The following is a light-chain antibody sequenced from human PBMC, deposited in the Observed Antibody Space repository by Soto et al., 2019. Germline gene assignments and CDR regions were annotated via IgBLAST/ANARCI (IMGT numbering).Light chain of an antibody. J-gene: IGLJ1*01. CDR1: SSDVGGYNY. CDR2: DVS. V-gene: IGLV2-11*01. Sequence: QSVLTQPRSVSGSPGQSVTISCTGTSSDVGGYNYVSWYQYHPGKAPKLMIYDVSKRPSGVPDRFSGSKSGNTASLTTSGLQAEDEADYYCCSYAGSYVFGTGTKVTVL. CDR3: CSYAGSYV.